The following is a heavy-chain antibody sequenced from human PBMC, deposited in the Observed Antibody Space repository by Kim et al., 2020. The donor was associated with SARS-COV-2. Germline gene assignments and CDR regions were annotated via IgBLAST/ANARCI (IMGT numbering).Heavy chain of an antibody. CDR3: ARDSSPFRWYL. CDR1: GGSFRDFY. CDR2: ISHSGST. V-gene: IGHV4-59*01. D-gene: IGHD6-13*01. Sequence: SETLSLTCTVSGGSFRDFYWGWIRQTPGETLEWIGHISHSGSTTYNPSLQSRVTISLDTSKNQFYLQLHSLTTEDTAVYFCARDSSPFRWYLWGQGTLVPVSS. J-gene: IGHJ4*02.